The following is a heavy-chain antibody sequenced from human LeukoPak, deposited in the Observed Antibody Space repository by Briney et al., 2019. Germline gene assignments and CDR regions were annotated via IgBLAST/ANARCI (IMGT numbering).Heavy chain of an antibody. D-gene: IGHD6-6*01. V-gene: IGHV4-4*02. CDR2: IYHSGST. CDR3: ARGGRDSSSFPWGY. J-gene: IGHJ4*02. Sequence: PSETLSLTCAVSGGSISSSNWWSWVRQPPGKGLEWIGEIYHSGSTNYNPSLKSRVTISVDKSKNQFSLKLSSVTAADTAVYYCARGGRDSSSFPWGYWGQGTLVTVSS. CDR1: GGSISSSNW.